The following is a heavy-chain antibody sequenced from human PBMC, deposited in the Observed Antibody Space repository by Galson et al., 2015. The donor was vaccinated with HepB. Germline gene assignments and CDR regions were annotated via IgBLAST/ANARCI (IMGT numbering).Heavy chain of an antibody. Sequence: SVKVSCKAFGYTFTAYYIHWVRQAPGQGLEWMGWINTNTGNPTYAQGLTGRFVFSLDTSVSTAYLQISSLKAEDTAVYYCARAPYYGSGSNSNAWFDPWGQGTLVTVSS. CDR3: ARAPYYGSGSNSNAWFDP. D-gene: IGHD3-10*01. CDR2: INTNTGNP. V-gene: IGHV7-4-1*02. J-gene: IGHJ5*02. CDR1: GYTFTAYY.